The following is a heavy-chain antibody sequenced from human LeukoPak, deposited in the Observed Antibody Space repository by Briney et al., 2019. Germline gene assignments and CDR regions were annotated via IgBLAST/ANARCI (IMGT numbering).Heavy chain of an antibody. Sequence: GGSLRLSCAASGFTFSTNYMNWVRQAPGKGLEWVSYISSSSSTTYYADSVKGRFTISRDNAKNSLYLQMNSLRAEDTAVYYCARGSLGLRLGELSSTLLDIWGQGTLVTVSS. V-gene: IGHV3-48*01. CDR2: ISSSSSTT. D-gene: IGHD3-16*02. CDR1: GFTFSTNY. CDR3: ARGSLGLRLGELSSTLLDI. J-gene: IGHJ3*02.